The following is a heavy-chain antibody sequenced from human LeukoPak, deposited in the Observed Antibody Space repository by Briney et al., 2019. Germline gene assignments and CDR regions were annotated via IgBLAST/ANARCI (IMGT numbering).Heavy chain of an antibody. CDR1: GGSISSYY. J-gene: IGHJ4*02. CDR3: AGGHSSGWTAFAY. D-gene: IGHD6-19*01. Sequence: SETLSLTCTVSGGSISSYYWSWIRQPPGKGLEWIGFIYHTGSTNYGPSLKSRVTMSVDTSKKQFSLKLSSVTAADTAVYYCAGGHSSGWTAFAYWGQGTLVSVSS. CDR2: IYHTGST. V-gene: IGHV4-59*08.